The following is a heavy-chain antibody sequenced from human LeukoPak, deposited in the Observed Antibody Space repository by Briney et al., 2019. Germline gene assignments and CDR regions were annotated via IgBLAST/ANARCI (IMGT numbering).Heavy chain of an antibody. CDR2: INTNTGNP. D-gene: IGHD1-14*01. J-gene: IGHJ6*03. CDR1: GYTFTSYA. Sequence: GASVKVSCKASGYTFTSYAMNWVRQAPGQGLEWMGWINTNTGNPTYAQGFTGRFVFSLDTSVSTAYLQISSLKAEDTAVYYCARAPRYVDYYYYYMDVWGKGTTVTISS. CDR3: ARAPRYVDYYYYYMDV. V-gene: IGHV7-4-1*02.